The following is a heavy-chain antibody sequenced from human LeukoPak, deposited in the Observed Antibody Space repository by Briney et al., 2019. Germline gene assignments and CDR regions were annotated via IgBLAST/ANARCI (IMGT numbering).Heavy chain of an antibody. Sequence: GRSLRLSCAASGFTFSNYGMHCVRQAPGRGLEWVAVLSYDGSNIYYADSVKSRFTISRDNSKSTLYLQMNSLRAEDTAVYYCAKDIEVLRYFDWYNEGVYFDYWRQGTLVSVSS. CDR3: AKDIEVLRYFDWYNEGVYFDY. V-gene: IGHV3-30*18. J-gene: IGHJ4*02. D-gene: IGHD3-9*01. CDR2: LSYDGSNI. CDR1: GFTFSNYG.